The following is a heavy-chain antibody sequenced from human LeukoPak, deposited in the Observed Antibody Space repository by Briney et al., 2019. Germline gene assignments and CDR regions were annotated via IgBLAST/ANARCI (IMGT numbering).Heavy chain of an antibody. CDR2: IYFSGST. V-gene: IGHV4-59*01. Sequence: SETLSLTCTVSGGSLSSYYWSWVRQPPGKGLEWMGNIYFSGSTNYNPSLKSRVTISLDTSKNQFSLRLSSVTAADTAVYYCARGDIRNVMIRGVSYGMDVWGQGTTVTVSS. CDR3: ARGDIRNVMIRGVSYGMDV. J-gene: IGHJ6*02. CDR1: GGSLSSYY. D-gene: IGHD3-10*01.